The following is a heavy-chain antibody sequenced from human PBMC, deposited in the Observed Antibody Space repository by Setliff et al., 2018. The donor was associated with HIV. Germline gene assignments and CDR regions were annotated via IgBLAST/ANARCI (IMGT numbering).Heavy chain of an antibody. J-gene: IGHJ3*02. CDR3: ARDDVGYCSGGSCYHLFDTFDI. D-gene: IGHD2-15*01. CDR2: INSYNGNT. V-gene: IGHV1-18*04. Sequence: ASVKVSCKASGYTFTTYGVNWVRQAPGQGLEWMGWINSYNGNTNYALNLQGRVTMTTDTSTSTAYMELRSLRSDDTAVYYCARDDVGYCSGGSCYHLFDTFDIWGQGTVVTVSS. CDR1: GYTFTTYG.